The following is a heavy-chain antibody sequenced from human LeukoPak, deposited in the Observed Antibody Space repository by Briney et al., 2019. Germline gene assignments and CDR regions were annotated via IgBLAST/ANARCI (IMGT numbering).Heavy chain of an antibody. J-gene: IGHJ6*03. Sequence: SVKVSCKASGGTFSSYAISWVRQAPGQGLEWMGGIIPIFGTANYAQKFQGRVTITADESTSTAYMELSSLRSEDTAVYYCARVFGGYDFNYYYYYMDVWGKGTTVTISS. CDR3: ARVFGGYDFNYYYYYMDV. CDR2: IIPIFGTA. D-gene: IGHD5-12*01. CDR1: GGTFSSYA. V-gene: IGHV1-69*13.